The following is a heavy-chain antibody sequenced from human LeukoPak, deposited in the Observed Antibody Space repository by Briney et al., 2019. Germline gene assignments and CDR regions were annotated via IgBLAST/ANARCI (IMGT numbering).Heavy chain of an antibody. CDR3: ARDGPAYGSGRMGWFDP. Sequence: ASVKVSRKASLYTFTNYGISWVRQAPGQGLEWMGWISAYNGNTKFAQKLQGRVTMTTDTSTSTAYMELRSLRSDDTAVYYCARDGPAYGSGRMGWFDPWGQGTLVTVSS. CDR1: LYTFTNYG. J-gene: IGHJ5*02. CDR2: ISAYNGNT. V-gene: IGHV1-18*01. D-gene: IGHD3-10*01.